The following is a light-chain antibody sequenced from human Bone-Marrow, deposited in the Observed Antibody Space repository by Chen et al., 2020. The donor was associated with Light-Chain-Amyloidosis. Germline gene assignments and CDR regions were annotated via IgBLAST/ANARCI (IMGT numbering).Light chain of an antibody. CDR2: DDS. CDR1: NIGSTS. CDR3: QVWGRGSDRPV. V-gene: IGLV3-21*02. Sequence: SYVLTQPSSVSVAPGQTATIACGGNNIGSTSVHWYQQTPGQAPLLVVYDDSDRPSGIPGRWAGSQAGNTATLTIRGVEAGDEADYYCQVWGRGSDRPVFGGGTKLTVL. J-gene: IGLJ3*02.